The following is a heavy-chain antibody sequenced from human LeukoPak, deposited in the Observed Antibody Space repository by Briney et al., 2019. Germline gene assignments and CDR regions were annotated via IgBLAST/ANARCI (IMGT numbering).Heavy chain of an antibody. CDR3: ARRAVTAARPPYYFDY. CDR2: IYYSGST. J-gene: IGHJ4*02. Sequence: SETLSLTCTVSGVSISSYYWSWIRQPPGKGLEWIGYIYYSGSTNYNPSLKSRVTISVDTSKNQFSLKLSPVTAADTAVYYGARRAVTAARPPYYFDYWGQGTLVTVSS. D-gene: IGHD6-6*01. V-gene: IGHV4-59*08. CDR1: GVSISSYY.